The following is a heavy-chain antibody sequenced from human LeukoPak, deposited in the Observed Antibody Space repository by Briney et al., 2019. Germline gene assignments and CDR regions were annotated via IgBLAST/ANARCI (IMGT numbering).Heavy chain of an antibody. Sequence: ASVKVSCKASGYTFTGYYMHWVRQAPGQGLEWMGWINPNSGGTNYAQKFQGRVTMTRDTSISTAHMELSRLRSDDTAVYYCARGPIRPPVVVIAIYDYWGQGTLVTVSS. J-gene: IGHJ4*02. CDR2: INPNSGGT. CDR1: GYTFTGYY. D-gene: IGHD2-21*01. V-gene: IGHV1-2*02. CDR3: ARGPIRPPVVVIAIYDY.